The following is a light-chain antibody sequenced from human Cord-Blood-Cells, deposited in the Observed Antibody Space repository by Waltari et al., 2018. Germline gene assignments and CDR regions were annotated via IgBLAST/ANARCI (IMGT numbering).Light chain of an antibody. J-gene: IGKJ4*01. CDR2: DAS. V-gene: IGKV3-11*01. CDR1: QSVSSY. Sequence: EIVLTQSPATLSLSPGERATLSCRASQSVSSYLAWYQQKPGQAPRLLIYDASNRATGIPARFSGIGSGTDFTLTISSLEPEDCAVYYCQQRSNWPALTFGGGTKVEIK. CDR3: QQRSNWPALT.